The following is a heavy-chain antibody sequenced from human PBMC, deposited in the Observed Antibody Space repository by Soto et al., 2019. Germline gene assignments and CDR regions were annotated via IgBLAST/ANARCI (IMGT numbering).Heavy chain of an antibody. D-gene: IGHD1-26*01. Sequence: HWVRQAPGQGLEWMGIINPSGGSTSYAQKFQGRVTMTSDTSTSTVYMELSSLRSEDTAVYYCTPLLLGYWGQGTLVTVSS. CDR2: INPSGGST. CDR3: TPLLLGY. J-gene: IGHJ4*02. V-gene: IGHV1-46*01.